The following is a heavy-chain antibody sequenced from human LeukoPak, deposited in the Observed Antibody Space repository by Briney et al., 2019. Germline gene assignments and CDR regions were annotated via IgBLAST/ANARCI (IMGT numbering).Heavy chain of an antibody. Sequence: SETLSLPCTVSGRSISSSSYYWGWVPQPPGKGLEWIGSIDYSGTTYYNPSLKSQVPRSVDTSKTQFSLKLSSVTAADTAVYYCASPGLLRRFGEGAFEIWGQGTMVTVSS. CDR1: GRSISSSSYY. D-gene: IGHD3-10*01. CDR2: IDYSGTT. V-gene: IGHV4-39*01. J-gene: IGHJ3*02. CDR3: ASPGLLRRFGEGAFEI.